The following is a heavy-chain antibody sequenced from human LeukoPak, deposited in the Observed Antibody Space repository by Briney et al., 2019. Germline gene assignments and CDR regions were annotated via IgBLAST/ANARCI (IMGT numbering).Heavy chain of an antibody. CDR2: INHSGST. CDR1: GGSFSGYY. D-gene: IGHD5-24*01. V-gene: IGHV4-34*01. J-gene: IGHJ4*02. Sequence: PSETLSLTCTVYGGSFSGYYWSWIRQPPGKGLEWIGEINHSGSTNYNPSLKSRVTISVDTSKNQFSLNLTSVTAADTAVYYCARGSDGYFDYWGQGTLVTVSS. CDR3: ARGSDGYFDY.